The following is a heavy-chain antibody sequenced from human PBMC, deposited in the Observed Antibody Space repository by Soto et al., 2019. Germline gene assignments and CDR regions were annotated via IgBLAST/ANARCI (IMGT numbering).Heavy chain of an antibody. CDR2: ISGSGGST. D-gene: IGHD3-22*01. V-gene: IGHV3-23*01. Sequence: GGSLRLSCAASGVTFSSYAMSWVRQAPGKGLEWVSAISGSGGSTYYADSVKGRFTISRDNSKNTLYLQMNSLRAEDTAVYYCAKDRRITMIAGGSDYWGQGTLVTVSS. J-gene: IGHJ4*02. CDR1: GVTFSSYA. CDR3: AKDRRITMIAGGSDY.